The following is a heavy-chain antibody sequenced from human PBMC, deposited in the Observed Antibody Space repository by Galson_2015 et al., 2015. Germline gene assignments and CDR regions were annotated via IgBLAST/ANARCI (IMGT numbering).Heavy chain of an antibody. CDR1: GFTFSSYG. CDR2: ISYDGSNK. CDR3: AKAHYDILTGYWDDAFDI. D-gene: IGHD3-9*01. J-gene: IGHJ3*02. V-gene: IGHV3-30*18. Sequence: SLRLSCAASGFTFSSYGMHWVRQAPGKGLEWVAVISYDGSNKYYADSVKGRFTISRDNSKNTLYLQMNSLRAEDTAVYYCAKAHYDILTGYWDDAFDIWGQGTMVTVSS.